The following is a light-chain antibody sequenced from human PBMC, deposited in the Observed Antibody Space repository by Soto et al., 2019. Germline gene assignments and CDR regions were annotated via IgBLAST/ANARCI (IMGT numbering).Light chain of an antibody. V-gene: IGKV4-1*01. J-gene: IGKJ2*01. CDR1: QSVLYSSNNKNY. CDR3: HQYYITPYT. Sequence: DIVMTQSPDSLAVSLGERATINCKSGQSVLYSSNNKNYLAWYQQKPGQPPKLLIYWASTRESGVPDRFSGSGSGTDFTLTISGLQAGDVAVYYCHQYYITPYTFGQGTKLEIK. CDR2: WAS.